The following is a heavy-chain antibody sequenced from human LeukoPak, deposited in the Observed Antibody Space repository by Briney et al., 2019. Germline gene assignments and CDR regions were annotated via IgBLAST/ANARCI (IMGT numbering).Heavy chain of an antibody. J-gene: IGHJ4*02. D-gene: IGHD3-22*01. CDR1: GFSFSGYA. CDR2: INYDGINK. CDR3: ARDRVPYENSHYYWAFDY. Sequence: AGSLRLSCTASGFSFSGYALHWVRQAPGKGLEWVTLINYDGINKNYADSVKGRFTISRDNSKNTLYLQMNSLRDEDTAVYYCARDRVPYENSHYYWAFDYWGQGTLVTVSS. V-gene: IGHV3-30-3*01.